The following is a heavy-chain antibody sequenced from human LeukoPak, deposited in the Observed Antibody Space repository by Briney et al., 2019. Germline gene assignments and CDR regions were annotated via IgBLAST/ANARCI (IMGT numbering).Heavy chain of an antibody. CDR2: IRSKAYGGTT. CDR1: GFTFGDHG. Sequence: GGSLRLSCTASGFTFGDHGMSWFRQAPGKGLEWVGFIRSKAYGGTTEYAASVKGRFIISRDDSKSIAHLQMNSLRAEDTAVYYCAKWGGIVGATIDYWGQGTLVTVSS. D-gene: IGHD1-26*01. V-gene: IGHV3-49*03. CDR3: AKWGGIVGATIDY. J-gene: IGHJ4*02.